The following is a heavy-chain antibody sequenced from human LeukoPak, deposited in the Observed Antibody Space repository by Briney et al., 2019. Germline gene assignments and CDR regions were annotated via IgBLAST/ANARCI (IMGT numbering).Heavy chain of an antibody. CDR1: GFTFSSYS. V-gene: IGHV3-66*01. CDR3: ARVLALRYFDGGLYGMDV. Sequence: GSLRLSCAASGFTFSSYSMNWVRQAPGKGLEWVSVIYSGGSTYYADSVKGRFTISRDNSKNTLYLQMNSLRAEDTAVYYCARVLALRYFDGGLYGMDVWGQGTTATVSS. CDR2: IYSGGST. D-gene: IGHD3-9*01. J-gene: IGHJ6*02.